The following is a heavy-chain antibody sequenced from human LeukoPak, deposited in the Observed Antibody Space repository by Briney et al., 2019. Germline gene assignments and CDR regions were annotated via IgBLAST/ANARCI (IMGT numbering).Heavy chain of an antibody. D-gene: IGHD3-10*01. CDR3: ARTMFRGVNFQYWFDA. CDR2: IYYSGSA. V-gene: IGHV4-39*01. J-gene: IGHJ5*02. CDR1: GGSISSSSYY. Sequence: SETLSLTCTVSGGSISSSSYYWGWIRQPPGKGLEWIGNIYYSGSAYHNPSLKSRVSISVDTSKNQFSPKLSSVTAADTAVYYCARTMFRGVNFQYWFDAWGQGTLVTVSS.